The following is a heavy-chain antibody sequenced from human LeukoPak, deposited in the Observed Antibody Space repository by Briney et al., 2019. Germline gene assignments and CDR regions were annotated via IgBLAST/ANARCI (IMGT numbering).Heavy chain of an antibody. CDR3: VTGAAVGTSRFDY. J-gene: IGHJ4*02. Sequence: GGSLRLSCAASGFTFSSYSMNWVRQAPGKGLEWVSYISSGSSSIYYADSVKGRFTISRDNAKNSLYLQMNSLRAEDTAVYYCVTGAAVGTSRFDYWGQGTLVTVSS. CDR1: GFTFSSYS. CDR2: ISSGSSSI. D-gene: IGHD6-13*01. V-gene: IGHV3-48*01.